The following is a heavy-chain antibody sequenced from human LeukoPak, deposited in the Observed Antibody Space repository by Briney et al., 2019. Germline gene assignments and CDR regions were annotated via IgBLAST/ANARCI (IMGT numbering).Heavy chain of an antibody. CDR2: INPSGGST. CDR1: GYTFTSYY. Sequence: ASVKVSCKASGYTFTSYYMHWVRQAPGQGLEWMGIINPSGGSTSYAQKFQGRVTMTRNTSISTAYMELSSLRSEDTAVYYCARGSNYRDYYYGMDVWGQGTTVTVSS. D-gene: IGHD4-11*01. CDR3: ARGSNYRDYYYGMDV. J-gene: IGHJ6*02. V-gene: IGHV1-46*01.